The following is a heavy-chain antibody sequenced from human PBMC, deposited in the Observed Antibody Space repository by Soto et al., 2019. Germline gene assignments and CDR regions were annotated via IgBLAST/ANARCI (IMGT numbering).Heavy chain of an antibody. J-gene: IGHJ5*02. D-gene: IGHD2-15*01. V-gene: IGHV3-9*01. CDR2: ISWNSGSI. CDR3: AGGYCSGGSCYRGWFEP. Sequence: EVQLVESGGGLVQPGRSLRLSCAASGFTFDDYAMHWVRQAPGKGLEWVSGISWNSGSIGYADSVKGRFTISRDNAKNSLYLQMNSLRAEDTALYYCAGGYCSGGSCYRGWFEPWGQGTLVTVSS. CDR1: GFTFDDYA.